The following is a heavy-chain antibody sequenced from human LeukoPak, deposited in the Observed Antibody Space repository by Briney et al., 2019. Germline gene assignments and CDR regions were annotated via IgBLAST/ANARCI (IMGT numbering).Heavy chain of an antibody. V-gene: IGHV3-74*01. CDR3: AKDMVGAQLVLVYYYYGMDV. CDR1: GFTFSSYW. CDR2: IKSDGSRT. Sequence: PGGSLRLSCAASGFTFSSYWMHWVRQAPGKGLVWVSRIKSDGSRTDYADSVKGRFTISRDNAKNSLYLQMNSLRAEDTALYYCAKDMVGAQLVLVYYYYGMDVWGQGTTVTVSS. D-gene: IGHD6-13*01. J-gene: IGHJ6*02.